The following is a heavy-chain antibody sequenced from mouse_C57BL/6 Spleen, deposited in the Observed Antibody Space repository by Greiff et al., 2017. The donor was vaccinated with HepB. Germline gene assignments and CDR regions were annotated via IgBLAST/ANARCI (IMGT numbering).Heavy chain of an antibody. D-gene: IGHD2-5*01. V-gene: IGHV5-9-1*02. Sequence: EVKLVESGEGLVKPGGSLKLSCAASGFTFSSYAMSWVRQTPEKRLEWVAYISSGGDYIYYADTVKGRFTISRDNARNTLYLQMSSLKSEDTAMYYCTRETYYSNSNWFAYWGQGTLVTVSA. J-gene: IGHJ3*01. CDR3: TRETYYSNSNWFAY. CDR1: GFTFSSYA. CDR2: ISSGGDYI.